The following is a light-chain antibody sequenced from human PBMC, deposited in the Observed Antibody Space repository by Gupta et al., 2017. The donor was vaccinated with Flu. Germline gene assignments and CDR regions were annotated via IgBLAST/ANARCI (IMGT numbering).Light chain of an antibody. Sequence: SITISCTGTSSDVGGYSYVSWYQQHPGKAHKLMIYQVSNRPSGVSKRFSGTKSGNTASLTISGRQAEDEADYYCSSDTSRSPVVFGGGTRLTVL. CDR3: SSDTSRSPVV. V-gene: IGLV2-14*01. CDR1: SSDVGGYSY. J-gene: IGLJ2*01. CDR2: QVS.